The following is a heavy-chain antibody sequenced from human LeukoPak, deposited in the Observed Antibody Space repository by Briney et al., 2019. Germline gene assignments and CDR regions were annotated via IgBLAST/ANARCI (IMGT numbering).Heavy chain of an antibody. CDR3: ARDGIGYSSGWYYYGMDV. V-gene: IGHV4-34*01. D-gene: IGHD6-19*01. CDR2: IYHSGST. CDR1: GGSFSGYY. J-gene: IGHJ6*02. Sequence: PSETLSLTCAVYGGSFSGYYWSWVRQPPGKGLEWIGEIYHSGSTNYNPSLKSRVTISVDKSKNQFSLKLSSVTAADTAVYYCARDGIGYSSGWYYYGMDVWGQGTTVTVSS.